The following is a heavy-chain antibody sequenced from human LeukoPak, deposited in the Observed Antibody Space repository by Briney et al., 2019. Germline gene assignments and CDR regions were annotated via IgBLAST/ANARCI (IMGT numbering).Heavy chain of an antibody. D-gene: IGHD3-9*01. J-gene: IGHJ3*02. V-gene: IGHV1-69*06. Sequence: VASVKVSCKASGGTFSSYAISWVRQAPGQGLEWMGGIIPIFGTANYAQKFQGRVTITADKSTSTAYMGLSSLRSEDTAVYYCASPRELRYFDWFKDHDAFDIWGQGTMVTVSS. CDR2: IIPIFGTA. CDR1: GGTFSSYA. CDR3: ASPRELRYFDWFKDHDAFDI.